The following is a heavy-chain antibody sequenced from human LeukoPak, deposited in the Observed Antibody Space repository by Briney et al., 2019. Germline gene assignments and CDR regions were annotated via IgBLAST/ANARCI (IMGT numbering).Heavy chain of an antibody. CDR3: SVGDYVTGSYYYYYGMDV. Sequence: ASAKVSCKASGGTFSSYAISWVRQAPGQGLEWMGGIIPIFGTANYAQKFQGRVTITADESTSTAYMELSSLRSEDTAVYYCSVGDYVTGSYYYYYGMDVWGQGTTVTVSS. D-gene: IGHD4-17*01. J-gene: IGHJ6*02. CDR2: IIPIFGTA. V-gene: IGHV1-69*13. CDR1: GGTFSSYA.